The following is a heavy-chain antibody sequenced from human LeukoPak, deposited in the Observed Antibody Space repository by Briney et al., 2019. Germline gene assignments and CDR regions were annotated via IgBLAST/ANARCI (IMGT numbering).Heavy chain of an antibody. J-gene: IGHJ4*02. CDR2: IYYSGST. D-gene: IGHD6-13*01. Sequence: SETLSLTCTVSGGSISSYYWSWIRQPPGKGLEWIGYIYYSGSTYYNPSLKSRVTISVGTSKNQFSLKLSSVTAADTAVYYCASSTQQLVSPVDYWGQGTLVTVSS. CDR1: GGSISSYY. CDR3: ASSTQQLVSPVDY. V-gene: IGHV4-59*12.